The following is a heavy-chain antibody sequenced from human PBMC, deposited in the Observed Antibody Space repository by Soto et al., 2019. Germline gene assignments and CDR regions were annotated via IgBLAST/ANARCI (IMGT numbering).Heavy chain of an antibody. CDR1: GFSFRGYS. CDR2: ISGPGGTM. Sequence: EVQLVESGGGLVQPGGSLRLTCAVSGFSFRGYSMNWVRQAPGKGLECISHISGPGGTMYYADSVKGRFTISRDNGKNSLWLQMNRLRAKDTAVYYCARDGVSLVRGVYFDHWGQGTLVTVSS. D-gene: IGHD3-10*01. V-gene: IGHV3-48*01. CDR3: ARDGVSLVRGVYFDH. J-gene: IGHJ4*02.